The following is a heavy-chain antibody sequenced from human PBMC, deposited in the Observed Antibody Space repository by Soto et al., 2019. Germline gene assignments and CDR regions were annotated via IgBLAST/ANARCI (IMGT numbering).Heavy chain of an antibody. D-gene: IGHD1-26*01. V-gene: IGHV1-3*01. CDR3: AREAIVAGATTGMDV. CDR2: IDAGNGNT. J-gene: IGHJ6*02. Sequence: ASVKVSCKASGYTFTSYPTHWVRQAPGQRLEWMGWIDAGNGNTKYSQKFRGRVTFTTDTSASTAYMELSRLRSDDTAVYYCAREAIVAGATTGMDVWGQGTTVTVSS. CDR1: GYTFTSYP.